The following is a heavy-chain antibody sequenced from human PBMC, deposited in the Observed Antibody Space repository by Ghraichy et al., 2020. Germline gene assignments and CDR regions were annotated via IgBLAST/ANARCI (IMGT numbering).Heavy chain of an antibody. CDR2: ISSSGSTI. CDR1: GFTFSSYE. Sequence: GGSLRLSCAASGFTFSSYEMNWVRQAPGKGLEWVSYISSSGSTIYYADSVKGRFTISRDNAKNSLYLQMNSLRAEDTAVYYCASLTYYYDSSGLVWGQGTLVTVSS. D-gene: IGHD3-22*01. V-gene: IGHV3-48*03. CDR3: ASLTYYYDSSGLV. J-gene: IGHJ4*02.